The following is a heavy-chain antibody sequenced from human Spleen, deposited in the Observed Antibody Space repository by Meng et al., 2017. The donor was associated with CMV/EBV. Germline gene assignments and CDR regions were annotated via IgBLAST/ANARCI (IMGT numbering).Heavy chain of an antibody. V-gene: IGHV4-59*01. CDR3: AKDLSPSIQLWFYGMDV. CDR1: GGAISGYY. J-gene: IGHJ6*02. CDR2: IYYSGST. Sequence: GSLRLSCTVSGGAISGYYWSWIRQPPGKGLEWIGYIYYSGSTNYNPSLKSRVTISVDTSKNQFSLKLSSVTAADTDVYYCAKDLSPSIQLWFYGMDVWGQGTTVTVSS. D-gene: IGHD5-18*01.